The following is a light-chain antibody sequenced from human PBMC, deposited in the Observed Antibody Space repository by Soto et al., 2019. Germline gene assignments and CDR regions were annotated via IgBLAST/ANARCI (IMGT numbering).Light chain of an antibody. CDR1: TGAVTSGHF. Sequence: QAVVTQEPSVTVSPGGTVTLTCGSSTGAVTSGHFPYWFQQKPGQAPRTLIYEASNKYSWTPARFSGSLLGGKAALTLSGAQPEDEADYYYLLSYNDDRVFGGGTKLTVL. V-gene: IGLV7-46*01. J-gene: IGLJ2*01. CDR3: LLSYNDDRV. CDR2: EAS.